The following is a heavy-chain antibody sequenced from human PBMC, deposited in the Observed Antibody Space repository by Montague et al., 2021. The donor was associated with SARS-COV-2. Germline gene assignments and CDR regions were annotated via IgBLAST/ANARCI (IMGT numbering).Heavy chain of an antibody. D-gene: IGHD1-26*01. V-gene: IGHV3-48*03. CDR2: ISSSGTTI. J-gene: IGHJ4*01. Sequence: SLRLSCAASGFTFSSYEMTWVRQAPGKGLEWVSYISSSGTTIYYADSMKGRFTISRDNVKDSLHLQINSLRAEDTAVYYCVRVGVGSTYYFDYWGHGTLVTASS. CDR3: VRVGVGSTYYFDY. CDR1: GFTFSSYE.